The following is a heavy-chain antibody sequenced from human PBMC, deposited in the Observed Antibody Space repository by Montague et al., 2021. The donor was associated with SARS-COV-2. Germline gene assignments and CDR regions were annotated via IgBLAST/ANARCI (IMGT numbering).Heavy chain of an antibody. CDR1: GFTLSYYE. D-gene: IGHD3-3*01. Sequence: SLRLSCAASGFTLSYYEMNWVRQAPGKGLEWVSYISGGAGTIYYADSVKGRFTISRDNAKNSLYLQINSLRAEDTAVYYCARGYLDVWSGNHYGMDVWGRGTTVTVSS. J-gene: IGHJ6*02. V-gene: IGHV3-48*03. CDR3: ARGYLDVWSGNHYGMDV. CDR2: ISGGAGTI.